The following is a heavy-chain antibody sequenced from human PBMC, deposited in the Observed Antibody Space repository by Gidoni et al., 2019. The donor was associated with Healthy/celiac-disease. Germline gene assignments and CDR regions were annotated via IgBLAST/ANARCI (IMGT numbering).Heavy chain of an antibody. D-gene: IGHD6-13*01. CDR3: TRQSLTWSIAAAGTKAPTNAFDI. CDR2: IRSKANSYAT. Sequence: EVQLVESGGGLVQPCGSLKLSCAASGFTFSVSAIHCIRKASGKGLEWVGRIRSKANSYATAYAASVTGRFTISRDDSKNTAYLQMNSLKTEDTAVYYCTRQSLTWSIAAAGTKAPTNAFDIWGQGTMVTVSS. CDR1: GFTFSVSA. V-gene: IGHV3-73*02. J-gene: IGHJ3*02.